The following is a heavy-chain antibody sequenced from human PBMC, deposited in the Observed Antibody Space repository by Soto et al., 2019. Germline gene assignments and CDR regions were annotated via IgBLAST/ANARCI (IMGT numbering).Heavy chain of an antibody. D-gene: IGHD4-17*01. Sequence: QVPLVQSGAEVKKPGSSVKVSCKASRGTFGSYGVSWVRQAPGQGLEWMGGIIPILQRVTYAERFRGRVTITADASTNTAFMDLGGLSSEDTAVYFCARDYTPITPVSNYYYGLDIWGQGTTVTVSS. J-gene: IGHJ6*02. V-gene: IGHV1-69*01. CDR1: RGTFGSYG. CDR2: IIPILQRV. CDR3: ARDYTPITPVSNYYYGLDI.